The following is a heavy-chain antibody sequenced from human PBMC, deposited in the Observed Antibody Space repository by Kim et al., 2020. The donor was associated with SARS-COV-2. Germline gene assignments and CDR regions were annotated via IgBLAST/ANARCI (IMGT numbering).Heavy chain of an antibody. CDR1: GGSISSYY. CDR3: ATARYFDWLLLFDY. J-gene: IGHJ4*02. Sequence: SETLSLTCTVSGGSISSYYWSWIRQPPGKGLEWIGYIYYSGSTNYNPSLKSRVTISVDTSKNQFSLKLSSVTAADTAVYYCATARYFDWLLLFDYWGQGTLVTVSS. CDR2: IYYSGST. D-gene: IGHD3-9*01. V-gene: IGHV4-59*01.